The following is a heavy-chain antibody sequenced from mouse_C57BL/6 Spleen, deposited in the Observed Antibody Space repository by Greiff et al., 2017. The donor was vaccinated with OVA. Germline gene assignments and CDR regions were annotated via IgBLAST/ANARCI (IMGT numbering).Heavy chain of an antibody. CDR3: AKGYYGPHWYFDV. Sequence: VQRVESGPGLVQPSQSLSITCTVSGFSLTSYGVHWVRQSPGKGLEWLGVIWRGGSTDYNAAFMSRLSITKDNSKSQVFFKMNSLQADDTAIYYCAKGYYGPHWYFDVWGTGTTVTVSS. CDR1: GFSLTSYG. D-gene: IGHD1-1*01. V-gene: IGHV2-5*01. J-gene: IGHJ1*03. CDR2: IWRGGST.